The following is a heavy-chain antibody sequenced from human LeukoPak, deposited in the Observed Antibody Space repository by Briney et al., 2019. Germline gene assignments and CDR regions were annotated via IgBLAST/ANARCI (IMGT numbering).Heavy chain of an antibody. V-gene: IGHV4-39*01. Sequence: SETLSLTCTVSGGSISSSSYYWGWIRQPPGKGLEWIGSIYYSGSTYYNPSLKSRVTIPVDTSKNQFSLKLSSVTAADTAVCYCARLCIRYYDFWSGPHHFDYWGQGTLVTVSS. CDR3: ARLCIRYYDFWSGPHHFDY. CDR2: IYYSGST. CDR1: GGSISSSSYY. J-gene: IGHJ4*02. D-gene: IGHD3-3*01.